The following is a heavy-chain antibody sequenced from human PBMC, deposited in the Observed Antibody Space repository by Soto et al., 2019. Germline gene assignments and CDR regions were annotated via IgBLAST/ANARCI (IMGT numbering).Heavy chain of an antibody. V-gene: IGHV4-59*01. CDR1: GGSISSYY. CDR2: IYYSGST. Sequence: SETLSLTCTVSGGSISSYYWSWIRQPPGKGLEWIGYIYYSGSTNYNPSLKSRVTISVDTSKNQFPLKLSSVTAADTAVYYCAGTVLRYFDWLSGYFDYWGQGTLVTVSS. J-gene: IGHJ4*02. D-gene: IGHD3-9*01. CDR3: AGTVLRYFDWLSGYFDY.